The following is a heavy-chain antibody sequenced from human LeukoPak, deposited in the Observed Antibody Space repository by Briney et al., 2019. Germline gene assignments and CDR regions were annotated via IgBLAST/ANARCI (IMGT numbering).Heavy chain of an antibody. J-gene: IGHJ4*02. CDR2: INPNTGGT. CDR1: GYTFAVYH. V-gene: IGHV1-2*02. Sequence: ASVKVSCKASGYTFAVYHMHWVRQAPGQGLEWMGWINPNTGGTNYAQKFQGRVTMTRDTTISTAYMELSRLTSDDTAIYYCASYPRYSSSPPFDYWGQGTLVTVSS. CDR3: ASYPRYSSSPPFDY. D-gene: IGHD6-19*01.